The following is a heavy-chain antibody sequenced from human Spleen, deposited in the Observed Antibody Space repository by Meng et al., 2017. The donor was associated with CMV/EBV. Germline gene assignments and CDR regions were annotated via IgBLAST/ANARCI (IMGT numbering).Heavy chain of an antibody. CDR3: ASGPFKN. CDR2: IYGDGRT. Sequence: GESLKISCAASGFTVSSDYMAWVRRAPGKGLEWVSGIYGDGRTYYADFVKGRFTISRDDSKNTVFLQMDSLRAEDSAVYSCASGPFKNWGQGTLVTVSS. J-gene: IGHJ4*02. CDR1: GFTVSSDY. V-gene: IGHV3-53*01.